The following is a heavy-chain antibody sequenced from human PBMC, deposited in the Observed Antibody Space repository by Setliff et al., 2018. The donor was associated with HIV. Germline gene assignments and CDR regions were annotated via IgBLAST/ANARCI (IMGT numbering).Heavy chain of an antibody. CDR3: ARRGMWSYETGGNPTATFDY. V-gene: IGHV4-38-2*01. CDR1: GFSISSRYY. Sequence: SETLSLTCDVSGFSISSRYYWGWIRQSPGKGLEWIGNIYHTGSSYYNPSLNDRATISLDTSKNQFSLKLNSVAAADTAVYFCARRGMWSYETGGNPTATFDYWGQGVLVTVSS. J-gene: IGHJ4*02. D-gene: IGHD2-8*02. CDR2: IYHTGSS.